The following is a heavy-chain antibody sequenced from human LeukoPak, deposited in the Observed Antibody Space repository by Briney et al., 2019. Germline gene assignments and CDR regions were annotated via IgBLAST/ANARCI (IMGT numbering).Heavy chain of an antibody. CDR2: IIPIFGTA. CDR1: GGTFSSYA. J-gene: IGHJ6*02. Sequence: GASVKVSCKASGGTFSSYAISWVRQAPGQGLEWMGGIIPIFGTANYAQKLQGRVTITADESTSTAYMELSSLRSEDTAVYYCASRFSGSYYSDYYYGMDVWGQGTTVTVSS. CDR3: ASRFSGSYYSDYYYGMDV. D-gene: IGHD1-26*01. V-gene: IGHV1-69*01.